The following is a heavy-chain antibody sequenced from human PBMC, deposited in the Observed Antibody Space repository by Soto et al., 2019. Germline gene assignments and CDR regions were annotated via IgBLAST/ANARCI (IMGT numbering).Heavy chain of an antibody. J-gene: IGHJ6*02. D-gene: IGHD6-13*01. CDR1: GYSFTSYW. V-gene: IGHV5-51*01. CDR3: ARREYSSSWPPARGMDV. Sequence: GESLKISCKGSGYSFTSYWIGWVRQVPGKGLEWMGIIYPGDSDTRYSPSFQGQVTISADKSISTTYLQWSSLKASDTAMYYCARREYSSSWPPARGMDVWCQGTTVNV. CDR2: IYPGDSDT.